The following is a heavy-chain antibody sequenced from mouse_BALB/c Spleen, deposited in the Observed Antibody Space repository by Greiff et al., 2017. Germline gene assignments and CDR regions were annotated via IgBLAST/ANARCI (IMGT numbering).Heavy chain of an antibody. D-gene: IGHD2-10*01. CDR3: AREEGAYYGNYYAMDY. J-gene: IGHJ4*01. CDR1: GFTFSSYG. Sequence: EVHLVESGGGLVQPGGSLKLSCAASGFTFSSYGMSWVRQTPDKRLELVATINSNGGSTYYPDSVKGRFTISRDNAKNTLYLQMSSLKSEDTAMYDCAREEGAYYGNYYAMDYWGQGTSVTVSS. V-gene: IGHV5-6-3*01. CDR2: INSNGGST.